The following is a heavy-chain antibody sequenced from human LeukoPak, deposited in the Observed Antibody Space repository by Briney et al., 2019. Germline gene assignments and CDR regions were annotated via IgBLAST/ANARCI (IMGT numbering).Heavy chain of an antibody. J-gene: IGHJ4*02. Sequence: GGSLRLSCAASGFIFSTYVMIRVRQAPGKGLEWVSLIGGSGDYTYYADSVKGRFTISRDNSKDTLYLQMNSLRPEDTAVYYCARDWYDYWGQGTLVTVSS. D-gene: IGHD6-13*01. V-gene: IGHV3-23*01. CDR2: IGGSGDYT. CDR1: GFIFSTYV. CDR3: ARDWYDY.